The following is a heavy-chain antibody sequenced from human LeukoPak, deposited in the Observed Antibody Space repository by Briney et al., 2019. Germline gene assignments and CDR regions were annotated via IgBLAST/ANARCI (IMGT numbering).Heavy chain of an antibody. D-gene: IGHD6-19*01. J-gene: IGHJ3*02. CDR3: ARGSGWYFAAFDI. CDR1: GGSFSGYY. CDR2: INHSGST. Sequence: SETLSLTCAVYGGSFSGYYWSWIRQPPGKGLEWIGEINHSGSTNYNPSLKSRVTISVDTSKNQFSLQLNSVTPEDTAVYYCARGSGWYFAAFDIWGQGTMVTVSS. V-gene: IGHV4-34*01.